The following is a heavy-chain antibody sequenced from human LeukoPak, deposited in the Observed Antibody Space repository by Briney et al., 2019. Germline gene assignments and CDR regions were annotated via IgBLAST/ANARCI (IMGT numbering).Heavy chain of an antibody. Sequence: ASVKVSCKASGYTFTSYDINWVRQATGQGLEWMGWMNPNSGNTGYAQKFQGRVTMTRNTSISTAYMELSSLRSEDTAVYYCARARITMIVVASAFDIWGQGTMVTVSS. CDR2: MNPNSGNT. CDR1: GYTFTSYD. CDR3: ARARITMIVVASAFDI. V-gene: IGHV1-8*01. D-gene: IGHD3-22*01. J-gene: IGHJ3*02.